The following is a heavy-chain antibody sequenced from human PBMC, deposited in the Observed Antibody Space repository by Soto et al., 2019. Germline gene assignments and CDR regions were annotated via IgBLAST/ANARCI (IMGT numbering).Heavy chain of an antibody. V-gene: IGHV3-48*02. CDR3: ARGRYDFWSGTDGMDV. Sequence: PGGSLILSCAASGFPFSSYSMNWVRQAPGKGLEWVSYISSSSSTIYYADSVKGRFTISRDNAKNSLYLQMNSLRDEDTAVYYCARGRYDFWSGTDGMDVWGQGTTVTVSS. CDR1: GFPFSSYS. D-gene: IGHD3-3*01. J-gene: IGHJ6*02. CDR2: ISSSSSTI.